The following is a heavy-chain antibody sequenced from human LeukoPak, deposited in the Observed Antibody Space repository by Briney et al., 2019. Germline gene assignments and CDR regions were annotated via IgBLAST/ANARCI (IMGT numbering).Heavy chain of an antibody. CDR3: ARSRNRIAAAGPFDY. J-gene: IGHJ4*02. Sequence: SETLSLTCTVSGGSISSYYWGWIRQPPGKGLEWIGSIYHSGSTYYNPSLKSRVTISVDTSKNQFSLKLSSVTAADTAVYYCARSRNRIAAAGPFDYWGQGTLVTVSS. CDR2: IYHSGST. V-gene: IGHV4-38-2*02. CDR1: GGSISSYY. D-gene: IGHD6-13*01.